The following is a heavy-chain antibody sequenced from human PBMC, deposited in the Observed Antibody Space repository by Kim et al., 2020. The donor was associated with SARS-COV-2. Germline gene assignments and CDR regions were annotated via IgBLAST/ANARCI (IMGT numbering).Heavy chain of an antibody. V-gene: IGHV4-59*01. CDR2: IYYSGST. D-gene: IGHD4-4*01. J-gene: IGHJ6*03. Sequence: SETLSLTCTVSGGSISSYYWSWIRQPPGKGLEWIGYIYYSGSTNYNPSLKSRVTISVDTSKNQFSLKLSSVTAADTAVYYCARELTTVTTGYYYYYMDVWGKGTTVTVSS. CDR3: ARELTTVTTGYYYYYMDV. CDR1: GGSISSYY.